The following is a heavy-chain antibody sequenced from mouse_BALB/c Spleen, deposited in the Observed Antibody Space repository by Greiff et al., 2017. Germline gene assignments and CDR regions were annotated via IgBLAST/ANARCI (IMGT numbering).Heavy chain of an antibody. D-gene: IGHD3-1*01. V-gene: IGHV1S29*02. Sequence: EVKLMESGPELVKPGASVKISCKASGYTFTDYNMHWVKQSHGKSLEWIGYIYPYNGGTGYNQKFKSKATLTVDNSSSTAYMELRSLTSEDSAVYYCARVLGLRLFAYWGQGTLVTVSA. CDR3: ARVLGLRLFAY. J-gene: IGHJ3*01. CDR1: GYTFTDYN. CDR2: IYPYNGGT.